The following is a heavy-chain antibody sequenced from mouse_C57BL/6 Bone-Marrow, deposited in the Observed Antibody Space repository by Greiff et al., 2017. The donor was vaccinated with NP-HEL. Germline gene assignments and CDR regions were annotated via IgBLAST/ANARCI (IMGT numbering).Heavy chain of an antibody. CDR1: GFTFSSYG. D-gene: IGHD2-2*01. V-gene: IGHV5-6*01. J-gene: IGHJ4*01. CDR2: ISSGGSYT. CDR3: ARSTMVTTYYAMDY. Sequence: EVKLVESGGDLVKPGGSLKLSCAASGFTFSSYGMSWVRQTPDKRLEWVATISSGGSYTYYPDSVKGRFTISRDNAKNTLYLQMSSLKSEDTAMYYCARSTMVTTYYAMDYWGQGTSVTVSS.